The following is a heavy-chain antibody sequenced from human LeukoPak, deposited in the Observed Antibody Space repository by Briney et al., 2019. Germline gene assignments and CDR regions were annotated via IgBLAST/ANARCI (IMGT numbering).Heavy chain of an antibody. CDR1: GDSISTSNSY. CDR3: ARHLSTVTTFYYYYYMDV. D-gene: IGHD4-17*01. CDR2: IYYSGST. J-gene: IGHJ6*03. V-gene: IGHV4-39*01. Sequence: SETLSLTCTVSGDSISTSNSYWGWIRQPPGKGLEWIGSIYYSGSTYYNPSLKSRVTISVDTSKNQFSLKLSSVTAADTAVYYCARHLSTVTTFYYYYYMDVWGKGTTVTIPS.